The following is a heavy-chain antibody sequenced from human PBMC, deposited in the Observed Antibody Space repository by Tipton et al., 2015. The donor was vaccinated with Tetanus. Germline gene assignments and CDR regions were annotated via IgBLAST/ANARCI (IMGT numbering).Heavy chain of an antibody. CDR1: GGSISTSGFY. CDR3: AILSKHWLAPRGAP. J-gene: IGHJ5*02. Sequence: TLSLTCTVSGGSISTSGFYWDWIRQSPIKGLEWIGNIYYNGGTHYNPSLKSRVRISIDTSKNQFSLKLSSVTAADTAVYYCAILSKHWLAPRGAPWGQGILVTVSS. CDR2: IYYNGGT. V-gene: IGHV4-39*01. D-gene: IGHD6-19*01.